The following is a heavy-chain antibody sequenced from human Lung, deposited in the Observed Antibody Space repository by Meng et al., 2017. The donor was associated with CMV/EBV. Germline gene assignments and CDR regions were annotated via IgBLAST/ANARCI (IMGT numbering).Heavy chain of an antibody. V-gene: IGHV1-18*01. CDR1: GYTFGSYG. D-gene: IGHD2-15*01. CDR2: FVNYVDT. Sequence: QVPLLQSGPEVQKPGASGRVSCKASGYTFGSYGICWVRQAPGQGLEWMGWFVNYVDTYPAPKFQGRVTMTTDTHTNTAFMELRSLTSDDTAVYYCASGTPGRSYCDYWGQGTLVTVSS. J-gene: IGHJ4*02. CDR3: ASGTPGRSYCDY.